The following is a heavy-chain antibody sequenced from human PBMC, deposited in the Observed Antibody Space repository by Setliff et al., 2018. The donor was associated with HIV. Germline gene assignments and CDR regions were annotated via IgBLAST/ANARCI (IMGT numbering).Heavy chain of an antibody. D-gene: IGHD2-21*01. CDR2: VTPDGGDK. Sequence: GGSLRLSCAASGFMFGVDWMSWVRQTPGKGLEWVASVTPDGGDKYYANSMRGRFTISRDNGKNAVYLQMNSLTAEDTALYYCERDLARVIAHWGQGTLVTVSS. CDR3: ERDLARVIAH. J-gene: IGHJ4*02. V-gene: IGHV3-7*01. CDR1: GFMFGVDW.